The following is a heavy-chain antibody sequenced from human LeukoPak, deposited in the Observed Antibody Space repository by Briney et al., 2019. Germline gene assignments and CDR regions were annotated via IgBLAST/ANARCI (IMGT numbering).Heavy chain of an antibody. D-gene: IGHD3/OR15-3a*01. CDR1: GFTVSSNY. CDR3: AKAPWTDY. Sequence: GGSLRLSCAASGFTVSSNYMSWVRQAPGKGLEWVSIIYSGGSTYYADSVKGRFTISRDNSENTLYLQMNSLRAEDTAVYYCAKAPWTDYWGQGTLVTVSS. V-gene: IGHV3-66*01. CDR2: IYSGGST. J-gene: IGHJ4*02.